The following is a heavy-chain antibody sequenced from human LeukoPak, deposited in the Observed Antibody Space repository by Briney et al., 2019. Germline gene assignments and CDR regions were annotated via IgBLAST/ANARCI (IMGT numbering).Heavy chain of an antibody. CDR1: GFTFSGYR. V-gene: IGHV3-49*04. CDR3: ARDDSPGDH. CDR2: IKKRAYGATT. D-gene: IGHD3-22*01. Sequence: GGSLRLSCTGSGFTFSGYRMSWVRQAPGEGLEWVGFIKKRAYGATTEYAASVKGRFTISRDDSRSTVYLQMNSLKIEDTAIYYCARDDSPGDHWGQGTLVTVSS. J-gene: IGHJ4*02.